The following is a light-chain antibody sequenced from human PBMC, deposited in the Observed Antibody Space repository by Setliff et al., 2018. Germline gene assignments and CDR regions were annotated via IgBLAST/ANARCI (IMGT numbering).Light chain of an antibody. V-gene: IGLV2-11*01. CDR2: DVT. CDR1: SRDVGAYNY. J-gene: IGLJ1*01. Sequence: QSALTQPRSVSGSPGQSVTISCTGASRDVGAYNYVSWYQQHPGKVPKLMIYDVTKRPSGVPERFSGSKSGNTASLTVSGLQAEDEADYYCAAWDDSLNGYVFGTGTKVTVL. CDR3: AAWDDSLNGYV.